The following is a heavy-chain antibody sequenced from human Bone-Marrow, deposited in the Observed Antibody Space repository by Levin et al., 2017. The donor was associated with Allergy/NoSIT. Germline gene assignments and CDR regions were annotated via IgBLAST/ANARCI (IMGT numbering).Heavy chain of an antibody. CDR1: GDSISNYY. CDR3: ARSNWDPRYYAMDV. J-gene: IGHJ6*02. CDR2: IYYSGSS. V-gene: IGHV4-59*01. Sequence: SETLSLTCSVSGDSISNYYWSWIRQPPGKGLEWIGYIYYSGSSKYNASLKSRVTISVDTSKNQFSLKVNSVTAAETAVYYCARSNWDPRYYAMDVWGQGTTVTVSS. D-gene: IGHD3-3*01.